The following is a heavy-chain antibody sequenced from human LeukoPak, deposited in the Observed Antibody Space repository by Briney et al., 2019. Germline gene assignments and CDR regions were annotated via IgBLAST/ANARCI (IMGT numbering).Heavy chain of an antibody. CDR3: ARARYYDSTGYGAFDI. D-gene: IGHD3-22*01. J-gene: IGHJ3*02. CDR1: GSTVSSNY. CDR2: IYSGGST. V-gene: IGHV3-53*01. Sequence: GGSLRLSCAASGSTVSSNYMSWVRQAPGKGLEWVSAIYSGGSTYYADSVKGRFSISRDNSKNTLYLQMNSLRAEDTAVYYCARARYYDSTGYGAFDIWGQGTMVTVSS.